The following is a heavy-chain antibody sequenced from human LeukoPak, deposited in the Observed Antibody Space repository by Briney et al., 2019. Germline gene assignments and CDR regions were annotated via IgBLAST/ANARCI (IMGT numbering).Heavy chain of an antibody. V-gene: IGHV3-9*03. CDR2: ISWNSGVI. J-gene: IGHJ4*02. Sequence: GRSLRLSCAASGFTFDDCAMHWVRQAPGKGLEWVSGISWNSGVIGYADSVKGRFTISRDNAKNSLYLQMNSLRPEDMAFYCTKAGLHGFDYWGQGTLVTVSS. CDR3: TKAGLHGFDY. CDR1: GFTFDDCA.